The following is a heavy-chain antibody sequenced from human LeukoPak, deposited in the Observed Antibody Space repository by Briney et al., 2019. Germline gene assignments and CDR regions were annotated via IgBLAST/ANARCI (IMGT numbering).Heavy chain of an antibody. V-gene: IGHV3-74*01. Sequence: GGSLRLSCAASGFTFRSYWMHWVRQAPGKGLEWVSRVIRDGSFTNYADSVKGRFTISRDNAKNTLYLQMSSLRAEDTAVYYCARDGAPITMVRGAMGNWFDPWGQGTLVTVSS. D-gene: IGHD3-10*01. CDR1: GFTFRSYW. J-gene: IGHJ5*02. CDR2: VIRDGSFT. CDR3: ARDGAPITMVRGAMGNWFDP.